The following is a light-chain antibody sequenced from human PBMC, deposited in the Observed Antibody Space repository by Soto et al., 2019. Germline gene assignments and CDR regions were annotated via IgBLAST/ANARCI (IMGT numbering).Light chain of an antibody. CDR1: QYINTR. J-gene: IGKJ1*01. CDR2: QTS. V-gene: IGKV3-11*01. CDR3: HQRQSWPRT. Sequence: EILLTQSPATLSSFQGDRVTLSCRASQYINTRLAWYQHRPGQAPRLLIYQTSIRAAGIPARFSASGSGTDFTLTISDVQPEDFALYYCHQRQSWPRTFGQGTKVDI.